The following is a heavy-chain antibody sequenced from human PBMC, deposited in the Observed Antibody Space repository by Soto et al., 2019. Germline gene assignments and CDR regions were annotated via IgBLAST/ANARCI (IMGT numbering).Heavy chain of an antibody. CDR1: GYTFTGYG. CDR3: GRDGSGGIIES. D-gene: IGHD2-15*01. V-gene: IGHV1-18*01. CDR2: ISVFNGNT. J-gene: IGHJ3*01. Sequence: QVQLVQSGAEVTKPGASVKVSCKTSGYTFTGYGINWVRQAPGHGLEWMGWISVFNGNTKYGQNIQDRVIMTTDTSTSTAYMELRSLRSDDTAVYFCGRDGSGGIIESWGQGTMLIVSS.